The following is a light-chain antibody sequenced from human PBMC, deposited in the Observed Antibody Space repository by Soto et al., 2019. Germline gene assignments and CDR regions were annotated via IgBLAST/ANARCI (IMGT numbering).Light chain of an antibody. V-gene: IGKV1-12*01. CDR3: QQTTSFPLP. CDR1: QGISSW. J-gene: IGKJ4*01. Sequence: DIQMTQSPSFVSASVGDRVTITCRASQGISSWLAWYQHKPGRAPKLLIHAASSLESGVPSRFSGSGSGTDFPLTIRSPPPEAFATYYCQQTTSFPLPFGGGTKVEIK. CDR2: AAS.